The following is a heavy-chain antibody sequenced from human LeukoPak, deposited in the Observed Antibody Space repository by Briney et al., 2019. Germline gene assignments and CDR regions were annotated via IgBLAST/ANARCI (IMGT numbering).Heavy chain of an antibody. V-gene: IGHV4-34*01. J-gene: IGHJ3*02. CDR1: GGSFSGYY. CDR3: ARAYCGGDCQEPDAFDI. CDR2: INHSGST. Sequence: PSETLSLTCAVDGGSFSGYYWSWIRQPPGKGLEWIGEINHSGSTNYNPSLKSRVTISVDTSKNQFSLKLSSVTAADTAVYYCARAYCGGDCQEPDAFDIWGQGTMVTVSS. D-gene: IGHD2-21*02.